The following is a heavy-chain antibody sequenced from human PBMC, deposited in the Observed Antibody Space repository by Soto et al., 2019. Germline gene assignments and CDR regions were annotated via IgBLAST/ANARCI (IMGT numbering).Heavy chain of an antibody. V-gene: IGHV1-69*08. Sequence: QVQLVQSGAEVKKPGSSVKVSCKASGGTFSSYTISWVRQAPGQGLEWMGRIIPILGIANYAQKFQGRVTITADKSTSTAYMELSSLRSEDTAVYYCGRDMHCSSTSCYGDYYYYMDVWGKGTTVTVSS. CDR2: IIPILGIA. CDR3: GRDMHCSSTSCYGDYYYYMDV. D-gene: IGHD2-2*01. CDR1: GGTFSSYT. J-gene: IGHJ6*03.